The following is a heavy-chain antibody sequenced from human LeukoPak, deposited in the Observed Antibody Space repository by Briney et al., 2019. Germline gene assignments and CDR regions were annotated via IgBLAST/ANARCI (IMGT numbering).Heavy chain of an antibody. CDR2: INPNSGGT. Sequence: ASVKVSCKASGYTFTGYYMHWVRQAPGQGREWMGWINPNSGGTNYAQKFQGRVTMTRDTSISTAYMELSSLRSDDTAVYYCARVERRQQPLTGAFDIWGQGTMVTVSS. J-gene: IGHJ3*02. CDR1: GYTFTGYY. V-gene: IGHV1-2*02. CDR3: ARVERRQQPLTGAFDI. D-gene: IGHD6-25*01.